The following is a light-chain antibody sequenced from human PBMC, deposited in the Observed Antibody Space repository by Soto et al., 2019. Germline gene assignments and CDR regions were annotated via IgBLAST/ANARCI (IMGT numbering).Light chain of an antibody. CDR2: GAS. CDR3: QQRSNWPRT. CDR1: QSVSSN. V-gene: IGKV3-15*01. J-gene: IGKJ3*01. Sequence: EIVMTQSPATLSVSPGERATLSCRASQSVSSNLAWYQQKPGQAPRLLIYGASTRATGIPARFSGSGSGTEFTLTISSLEPEDFAVYYCQQRSNWPRTFGPGTKVDI.